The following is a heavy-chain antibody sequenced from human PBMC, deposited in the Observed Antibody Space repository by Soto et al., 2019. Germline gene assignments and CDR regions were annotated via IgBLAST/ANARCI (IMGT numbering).Heavy chain of an antibody. Sequence: SQTLSLTCAISGDSFSSNSAALNWIRQSPSRGLEWLGRTYYRSKWYNDYAVSVKSRITINPDTSKNQFSLQLNSVTPEDTAVYYCARNLGYSDDYYFDYWGQGTLVTVSS. D-gene: IGHD5-18*01. CDR1: GDSFSSNSAA. J-gene: IGHJ4*02. CDR2: TYYRSKWYN. V-gene: IGHV6-1*01. CDR3: ARNLGYSDDYYFDY.